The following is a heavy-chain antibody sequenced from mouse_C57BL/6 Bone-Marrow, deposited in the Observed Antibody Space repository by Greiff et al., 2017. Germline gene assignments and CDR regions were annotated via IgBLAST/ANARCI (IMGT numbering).Heavy chain of an antibody. CDR1: GFTFSSYG. CDR3: ARADYYGSWFAY. CDR2: ISSGGSYT. D-gene: IGHD1-1*01. J-gene: IGHJ3*01. V-gene: IGHV5-6*01. Sequence: EVKVVESGGDLVKPGGSLKLSCAASGFTFSSYGMSWVRQTPDKRLEWVATISSGGSYTYYPDSVKGRFTISIDNDKNTLYLQMSSLKSEDTAMYYCARADYYGSWFAYWGQGTLVTVSA.